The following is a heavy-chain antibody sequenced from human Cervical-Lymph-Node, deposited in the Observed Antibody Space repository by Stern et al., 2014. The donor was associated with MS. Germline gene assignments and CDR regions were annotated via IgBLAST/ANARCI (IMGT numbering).Heavy chain of an antibody. V-gene: IGHV1-24*01. D-gene: IGHD3-22*01. CDR2: FDPEDGET. Sequence: VQLVQSGAEVKKPGASVKVSCKVSGYTLTELSMHWVRQAPGKGLEWMGGFDPEDGETIYEQKFQGRVTMTEDTSTDTAYMELSSLRSEDTAVYYCATARREYYYDSSGSKFDYWGQGTLVTVSS. J-gene: IGHJ4*02. CDR3: ATARREYYYDSSGSKFDY. CDR1: GYTLTELS.